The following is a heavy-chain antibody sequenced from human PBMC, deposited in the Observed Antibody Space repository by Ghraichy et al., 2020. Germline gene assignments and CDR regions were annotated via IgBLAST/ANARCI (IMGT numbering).Heavy chain of an antibody. CDR3: ASIQFLEWFVIDY. D-gene: IGHD3-3*01. CDR1: GGSISSSSYY. V-gene: IGHV4-39*01. Sequence: SETLSLTCTVSGGSISSSSYYWGWIRQPPGKGLEWIGSIYYSGSTYYNPSLKSRVTISVDTSKNQFSLKLSSVTAADTAVYYCASIQFLEWFVIDYWGQGTLVTVSS. J-gene: IGHJ4*02. CDR2: IYYSGST.